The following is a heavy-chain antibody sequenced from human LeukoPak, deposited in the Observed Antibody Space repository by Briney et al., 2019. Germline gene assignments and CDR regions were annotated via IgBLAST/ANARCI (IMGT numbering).Heavy chain of an antibody. CDR1: GFTFSSYS. D-gene: IGHD2-2*01. V-gene: IGHV3-21*04. Sequence: GGSLRLSCAASGFTFSSYSMNWVRQAPGKGLEWVSSISSSSSYIYYADSVKGRFTISRDNSKNTLYLQMNSLRAEDTAVYYYAKIRDIVVVPAASYFDYWGQGTLVTVSS. J-gene: IGHJ4*02. CDR2: ISSSSSYI. CDR3: AKIRDIVVVPAASYFDY.